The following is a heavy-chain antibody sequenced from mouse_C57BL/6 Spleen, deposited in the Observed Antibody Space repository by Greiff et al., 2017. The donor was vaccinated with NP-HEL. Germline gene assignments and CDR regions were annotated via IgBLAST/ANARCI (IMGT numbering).Heavy chain of an antibody. CDR3: ARGDGSSYGYVDY. V-gene: IGHV2-2*01. Sequence: QVQLKQSGPGLVQPSQSLSITCTASGFSLTSYGVHWVRQSPGKGLEWLGVIWSGGSTDYNAAFISRLSISKDNSKSQVFFKMNSLQADDTAIYYWARGDGSSYGYVDYWGQGTTLTVAS. J-gene: IGHJ2*01. D-gene: IGHD1-1*01. CDR2: IWSGGST. CDR1: GFSLTSYG.